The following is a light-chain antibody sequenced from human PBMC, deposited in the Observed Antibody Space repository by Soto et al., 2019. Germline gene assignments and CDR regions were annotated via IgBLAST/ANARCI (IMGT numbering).Light chain of an antibody. Sequence: EIVMTQSPATLSVSPGERATLSCWASQSVSSNLAWYQKKPGQAPRLLMYGASTRAAGIPARFSGSGSGTEFTLTISSLQSEDFAVYYCQQYNNWPRTFGQGTKVEIK. CDR2: GAS. V-gene: IGKV3-15*01. CDR1: QSVSSN. CDR3: QQYNNWPRT. J-gene: IGKJ1*01.